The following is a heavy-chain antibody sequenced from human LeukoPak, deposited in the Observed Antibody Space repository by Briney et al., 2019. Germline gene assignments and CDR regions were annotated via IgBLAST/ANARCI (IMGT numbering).Heavy chain of an antibody. CDR3: AKVRGVFPLNWFDP. Sequence: GGSLRLSCAASGFTFSSYGMSWVRQAPGKGLEWVSAISGSSGSTYYADSVKGRFTISRDNSKNTLYLQMNSLRAEDTAVYYCAKVRGVFPLNWFDPWGQGTLVTVSS. CDR2: ISGSSGST. J-gene: IGHJ5*02. V-gene: IGHV3-23*01. D-gene: IGHD3-16*01. CDR1: GFTFSSYG.